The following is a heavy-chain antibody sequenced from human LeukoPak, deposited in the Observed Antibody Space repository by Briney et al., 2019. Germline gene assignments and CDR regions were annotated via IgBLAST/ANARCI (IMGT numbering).Heavy chain of an antibody. D-gene: IGHD3-3*01. CDR3: ARVMYDFWSGYYSYYYYGMDV. CDR2: ISSSSSYI. V-gene: IGHV3-21*01. J-gene: IGHJ6*02. Sequence: PGGSLRLSCAASGFTFSSYSMNWVRQAPGKGLEWVSSISSSSSYIYYADSVKGQFTISRDNAKNSLYLQMNSLRAEDTAVYYCARVMYDFWSGYYSYYYYGMDVWGQGTTVTVSS. CDR1: GFTFSSYS.